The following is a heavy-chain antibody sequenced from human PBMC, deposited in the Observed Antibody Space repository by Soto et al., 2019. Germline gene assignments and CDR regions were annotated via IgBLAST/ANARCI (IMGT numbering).Heavy chain of an antibody. CDR1: GYTFTLYT. Sequence: QVQIVQSGAEVKKPGASVKVSCKTSGYTFTLYTIHWVRQAPGQRLEWMGWINTGNGNTKYSQRFQGRVTMSRATSASTAYMELSSLTSEDTAVYYCAKLGGGYIFGPYLDYWGQGTLVTVSS. D-gene: IGHD5-18*01. CDR3: AKLGGGYIFGPYLDY. V-gene: IGHV1-3*04. CDR2: INTGNGNT. J-gene: IGHJ4*02.